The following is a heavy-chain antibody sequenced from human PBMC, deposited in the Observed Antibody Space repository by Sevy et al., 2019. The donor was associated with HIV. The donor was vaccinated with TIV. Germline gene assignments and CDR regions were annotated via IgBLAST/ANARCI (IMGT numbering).Heavy chain of an antibody. Sequence: EGSLRLSCVASGFPLRTYVMHWIRQAPGKKLEWVALIASEGTNKKYADSVKGRFTISRDNSKNTLYLQMNSPRVQDTAMYYCAKEGYYYDSRGHDWFDSWGQGTLVTVSS. CDR2: IASEGTNK. CDR1: GFPLRTYV. CDR3: AKEGYYYDSRGHDWFDS. V-gene: IGHV3-30*18. J-gene: IGHJ5*01. D-gene: IGHD3-22*01.